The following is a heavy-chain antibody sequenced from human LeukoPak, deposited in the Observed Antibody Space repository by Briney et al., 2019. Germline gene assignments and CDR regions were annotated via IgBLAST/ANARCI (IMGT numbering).Heavy chain of an antibody. D-gene: IGHD2-2*01. CDR3: ARDWDCSSTNCYDHDAFDI. J-gene: IGHJ3*02. CDR1: GYTFTSYG. CDR2: ISAYNGNT. Sequence: ASVKVSCKASGYTFTSYGISWVRQAPGQGLEWMGWISAYNGNTNYAQKLQGRVTMTTDTSTSTAYMELRSLRSDDTAVYYCARDWDCSSTNCYDHDAFDIWGQGTMVTVSS. V-gene: IGHV1-18*01.